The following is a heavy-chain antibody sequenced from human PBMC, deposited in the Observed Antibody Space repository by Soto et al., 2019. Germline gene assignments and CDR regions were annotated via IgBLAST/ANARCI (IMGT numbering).Heavy chain of an antibody. Sequence: ASVKVSCKASGYTFSDCYIHWVRQAPGQGLEWMVCINPNSGGTKYAPNFQGGVTMTRDTSITTAYMEWSRLRSGDTAVYYCAREPATAKPEGVDFWG. V-gene: IGHV1-2*02. CDR3: AREPATAKPEGVDF. CDR2: INPNSGGT. D-gene: IGHD1-1*01. CDR1: GYTFSDCY. J-gene: IGHJ4*01.